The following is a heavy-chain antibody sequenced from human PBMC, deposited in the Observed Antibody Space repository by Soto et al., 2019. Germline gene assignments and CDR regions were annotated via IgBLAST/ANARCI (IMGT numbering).Heavy chain of an antibody. CDR2: ISGSGDFT. CDR1: GFTFSSYA. J-gene: IGHJ6*02. V-gene: IGHV3-23*01. Sequence: EVQLLESGGGLVQPGGSLKLSCAASGFTFSSYAMSWVRQAPGKGLEWVSTISGSGDFTNYADSVKGRFTISRDNAQNSVYLQMNSLRAEDTAVYYCARDEGGSGYYTGPYYNGMDVLGQGTTVTVSS. D-gene: IGHD3-3*01. CDR3: ARDEGGSGYYTGPYYNGMDV.